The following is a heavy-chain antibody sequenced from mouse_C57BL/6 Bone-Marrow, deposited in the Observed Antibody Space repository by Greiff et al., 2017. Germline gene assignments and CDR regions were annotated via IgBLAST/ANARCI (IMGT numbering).Heavy chain of an antibody. Sequence: EVQLQESVAELVRPGASVKLSCTASGFNIKNTYMHWVKQRPEQGLEWIGRIDPANGNTKYAPKFQGKATITADTSSNTAYLQLSSLTSEDTAIYYCARTLITTVGGFADWGQGTLVTVSA. J-gene: IGHJ3*01. V-gene: IGHV14-3*01. CDR1: GFNIKNTY. CDR2: IDPANGNT. D-gene: IGHD1-1*01. CDR3: ARTLITTVGGFAD.